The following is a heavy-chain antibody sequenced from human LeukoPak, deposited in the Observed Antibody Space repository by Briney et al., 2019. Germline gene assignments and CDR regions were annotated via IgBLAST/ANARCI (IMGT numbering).Heavy chain of an antibody. CDR2: TSGSGGNP. CDR3: ARAVGPFDF. CDR1: GFAFSSYA. V-gene: IGHV3-23*01. Sequence: GGSLRLSCSASGFAFSSYAMSWARQAPGKGLEWVSITSGSGGNPYYADSVKGRFTISRDNSKNTLYLHMNSLRAEDTALYYCARAVGPFDFWGQGTIVIVSS. J-gene: IGHJ3*01.